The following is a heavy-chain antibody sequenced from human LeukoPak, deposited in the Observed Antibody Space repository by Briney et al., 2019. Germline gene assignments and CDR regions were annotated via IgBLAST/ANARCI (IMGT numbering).Heavy chain of an antibody. Sequence: PGGSLRLSCAASGFTFSSYGIHWVRQAPGKGLEWVAAISSDGSNKHFADSVKGRFTISRDNSKNTVYLQMNSLRADDTAVYYCAKERSSGWPFDYWGQGTLVTVSS. J-gene: IGHJ4*02. V-gene: IGHV3-30*18. D-gene: IGHD6-19*01. CDR2: ISSDGSNK. CDR3: AKERSSGWPFDY. CDR1: GFTFSSYG.